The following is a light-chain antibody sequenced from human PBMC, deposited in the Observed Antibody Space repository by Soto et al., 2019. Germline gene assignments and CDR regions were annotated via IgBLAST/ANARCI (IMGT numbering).Light chain of an antibody. CDR1: QSISTF. Sequence: DIQMTQSPSSLSASVGDRVAVTCRASQSISTFLNWYQQRPGEAPKHLIYAANILQSGVPSRFSGSGSGADFTLTIGSLQPEDFATYYCQQSYTTPRTFGQGTKVEVK. V-gene: IGKV1-39*01. J-gene: IGKJ1*01. CDR3: QQSYTTPRT. CDR2: AAN.